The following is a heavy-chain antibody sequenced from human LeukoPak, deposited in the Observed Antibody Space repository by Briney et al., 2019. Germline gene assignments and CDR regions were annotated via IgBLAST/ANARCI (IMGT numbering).Heavy chain of an antibody. CDR1: GGSFSGYY. CDR3: ARSKTLRYFDWLSFDY. Sequence: SETLSLTCAVYGGSFSGYYWSWIRQPPGKGLEWIGEINHSGSTNYNPSLKSRVTMSLDTSKNQFSLKLSSVTAADTAVYYCARSKTLRYFDWLSFDYWGQGTLVTVSS. CDR2: INHSGST. J-gene: IGHJ4*02. V-gene: IGHV4-34*01. D-gene: IGHD3-9*01.